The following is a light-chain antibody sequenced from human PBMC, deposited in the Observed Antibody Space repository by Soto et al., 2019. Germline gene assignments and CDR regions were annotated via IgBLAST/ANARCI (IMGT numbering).Light chain of an antibody. CDR2: RAF. J-gene: IGKJ4*01. Sequence: PGERATLSCRASQSVSSSYLAWYQQKPGQAPRLLIYRAFTRATGIPARFSGSGFGTDFTLTISSLQSEDFAVYYCQQYNNWPLTFGGGTKVDIK. CDR1: QSVSSSY. V-gene: IGKV3-15*01. CDR3: QQYNNWPLT.